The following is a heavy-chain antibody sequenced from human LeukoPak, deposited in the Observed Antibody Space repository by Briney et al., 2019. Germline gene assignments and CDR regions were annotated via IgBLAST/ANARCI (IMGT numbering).Heavy chain of an antibody. CDR1: GFTFDDYA. Sequence: QPGRSLRLSCAASGFTFDDYAMHWVRQAPGKGLEWVSGISWNSGSIGYADSVKGRFTISRDNAKNSLYLQMNSLRAEDTALYYCAKDPELLWFGESEFDYWGQGTLVTVSS. J-gene: IGHJ4*02. D-gene: IGHD3-10*01. CDR2: ISWNSGSI. V-gene: IGHV3-9*01. CDR3: AKDPELLWFGESEFDY.